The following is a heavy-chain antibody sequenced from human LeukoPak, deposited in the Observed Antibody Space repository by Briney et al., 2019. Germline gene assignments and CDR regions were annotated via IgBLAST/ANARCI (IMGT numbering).Heavy chain of an antibody. CDR3: ARDYYDSSGPHDAFDI. CDR2: INWNGGST. V-gene: IGHV3-20*04. J-gene: IGHJ3*02. Sequence: GGSLRLSCAASGFTFDDYGMSWVRQAPGKGLEWVSGINWNGGSTGYADSVKGRFNISRDNAKNSLYLQMNSLRAEDTALYYCARDYYDSSGPHDAFDIWGQGTMVTVSS. D-gene: IGHD3-22*01. CDR1: GFTFDDYG.